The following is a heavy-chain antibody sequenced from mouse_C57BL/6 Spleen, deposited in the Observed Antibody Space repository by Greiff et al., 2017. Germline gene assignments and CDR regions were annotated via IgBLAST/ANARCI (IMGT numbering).Heavy chain of an antibody. D-gene: IGHD1-1*01. CDR2: ISSGSSTI. Sequence: EVQVVESGGGLVKPGGSLKLSCAASGFTFSDYGMHWVRQAPEKGLEWVAYISSGSSTIYYADTVKGRFTISRDNAKNTLFLQMTSLRSEDTAMYYCARPYYYGSGYAMDYWGQGTSVTVSS. CDR1: GFTFSDYG. V-gene: IGHV5-17*01. J-gene: IGHJ4*01. CDR3: ARPYYYGSGYAMDY.